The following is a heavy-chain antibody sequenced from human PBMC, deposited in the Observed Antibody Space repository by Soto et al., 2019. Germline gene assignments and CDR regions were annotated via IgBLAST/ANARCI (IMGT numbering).Heavy chain of an antibody. D-gene: IGHD3-10*01. J-gene: IGHJ4*02. V-gene: IGHV4-34*01. CDR3: ARGGPITMVRGVILDY. CDR1: GGSFSGYY. Sequence: QVQLQQWGAGLLKPSETLSLTCAVYGGSFSGYYWSWIRQPPGKGLEWIGEINHSGRTNYNPSLKSRVTISVDTSKNQFALKLSSVTAADTAVYYCARGGPITMVRGVILDYWGQGTLVTVSS. CDR2: INHSGRT.